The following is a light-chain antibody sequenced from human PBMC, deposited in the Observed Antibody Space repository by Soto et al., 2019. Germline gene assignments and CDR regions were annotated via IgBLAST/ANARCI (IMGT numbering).Light chain of an antibody. CDR3: KKYGSSPIT. J-gene: IGKJ5*01. V-gene: IGKV3-20*01. Sequence: EIALTQSPGTLSLSPGERATLSCRASQSVNTNYLAWYQQKSGQPPRLLIYGASSRATGIPERFSGSGSGTDFTLIISRLETEDFAAYFCKKYGSSPITFGQWTRLEIK. CDR2: GAS. CDR1: QSVNTNY.